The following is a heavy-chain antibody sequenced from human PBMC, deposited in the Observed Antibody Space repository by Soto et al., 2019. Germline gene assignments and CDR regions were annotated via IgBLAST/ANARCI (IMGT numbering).Heavy chain of an antibody. CDR1: GGSISSSTYY. J-gene: IGHJ4*02. Sequence: SETLSLTCTVSGGSISSSTYYWGWIRQPPGKGLEWIGSMYYSGSTFYNPSLKSRVAVSFDTSKNQFSLKLNSVTAADTAVYYCAREFPYYVSSDSYLDYWGQGALVTSPQ. D-gene: IGHD3-16*01. V-gene: IGHV4-39*02. CDR3: AREFPYYVSSDSYLDY. CDR2: MYYSGST.